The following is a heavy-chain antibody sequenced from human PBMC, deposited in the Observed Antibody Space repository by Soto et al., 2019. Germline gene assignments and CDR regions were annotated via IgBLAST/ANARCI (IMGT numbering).Heavy chain of an antibody. CDR1: GYTFINYY. J-gene: IGHJ6*02. CDR2: INPNGGST. CDR3: ARDGWFSALRVPFGMDV. D-gene: IGHD3-10*01. Sequence: QVQLVQSGAEVKKPGASVEVSCKASGYTFINYYIHWVRQAPGQGLEWMGIINPNGGSTTYAQNFHGRVTMTRDTSTRTVYKELNSLRSEDTAVYFCARDGWFSALRVPFGMDVWGQGTTVTVSS. V-gene: IGHV1-46*01.